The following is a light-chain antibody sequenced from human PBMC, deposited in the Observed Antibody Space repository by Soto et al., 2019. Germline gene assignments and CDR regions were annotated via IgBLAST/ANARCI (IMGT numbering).Light chain of an antibody. J-gene: IGLJ3*02. Sequence: QSVLTQPASVSGSPGQSITISCTGTSSDVGAYNFVSWYQQHPGKAPKLMIYDVSNRPSGVSNRFSGSKSGNTASLTISGLQAKDEAGYYCSSYTSSSTLWVFGGGTQVTAL. CDR3: SSYTSSSTLWV. CDR2: DVS. V-gene: IGLV2-14*03. CDR1: SSDVGAYNF.